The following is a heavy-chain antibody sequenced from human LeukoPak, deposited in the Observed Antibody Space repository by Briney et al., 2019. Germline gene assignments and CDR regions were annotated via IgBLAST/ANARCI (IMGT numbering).Heavy chain of an antibody. V-gene: IGHV3-23*01. CDR3: AKGCFSSSCSDSRWFDP. CDR1: GFTFSTYA. Sequence: GGSLRLSCAASGFTFSTYAVSWVRQAPGKGLEWVSAIVGGGGNTFYADPVKGRFTISRDNSQNTLYLQMNSLRAEDTAVYYCAKGCFSSSCSDSRWFDPWGLGTLVTVSS. J-gene: IGHJ5*02. CDR2: IVGGGGNT. D-gene: IGHD2-2*01.